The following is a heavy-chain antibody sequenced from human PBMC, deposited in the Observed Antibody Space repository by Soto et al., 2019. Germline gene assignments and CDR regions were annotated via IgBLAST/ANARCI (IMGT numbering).Heavy chain of an antibody. V-gene: IGHV4-34*01. CDR3: SRTPYRRQLVRYYYYGLDV. CDR1: GWSLSGFY. Sequence: SETLSLPCSVNGWSLSGFYWTWIRQSPGRGLEWIGEINHSGSARYSPSLKSRVTISLDTSNNQFSLKLSSVTAADTAVYYCSRTPYRRQLVRYYYYGLDVWGQGTTVTVSS. J-gene: IGHJ6*02. D-gene: IGHD1-1*01. CDR2: INHSGSA.